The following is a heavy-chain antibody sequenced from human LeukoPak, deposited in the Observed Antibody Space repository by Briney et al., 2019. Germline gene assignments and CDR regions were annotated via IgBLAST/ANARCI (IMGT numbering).Heavy chain of an antibody. V-gene: IGHV1-2*02. CDR2: INPNSGGT. J-gene: IGHJ4*02. D-gene: IGHD6-6*01. CDR3: ASPVSYSSYLSFDY. Sequence: ASVKVSCKASGYTFTGYYMHWVRQAPGQGLEWMGWINPNSGGTNYAQKFQGRVTMTRDTSISTAYMELSRLRSDDTAVYYCASPVSYSSYLSFDYWGQGTLVTVSS. CDR1: GYTFTGYY.